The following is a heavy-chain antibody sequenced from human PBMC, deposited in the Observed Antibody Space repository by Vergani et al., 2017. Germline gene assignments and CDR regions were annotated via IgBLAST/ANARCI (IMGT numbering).Heavy chain of an antibody. V-gene: IGHV3-30*02. CDR1: GCTFGGFG. CDR2: ISYDGTNQ. Sequence: QVQLVDSGGGVVQPGGSLRLSCAASGCTFGGFGMHWVRQAPGKGLEWVAFISYDGTNQYYADSVKGRFTISRDNSKNTLYLQMNSLRAEDTAVYFCAKVRDANQLPHYWSQGTLVTVSS. D-gene: IGHD2-2*01. CDR3: AKVRDANQLPHY. J-gene: IGHJ4*02.